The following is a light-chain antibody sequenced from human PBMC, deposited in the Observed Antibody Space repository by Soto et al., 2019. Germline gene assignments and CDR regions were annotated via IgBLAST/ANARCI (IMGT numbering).Light chain of an antibody. CDR2: AAS. J-gene: IGKJ2*01. V-gene: IGKV1-9*01. CDR1: QGISSY. CDR3: QQYNNWPPMYT. Sequence: IHLTQSPSFLSASVGDRVTITCRASQGISSYLAWYQQKPGKAPKLLIYAASTLQSGVPSRFSGSGSGTEITLTISSLQPEDFAVYYCQQYNNWPPMYTFGQGTKVDIK.